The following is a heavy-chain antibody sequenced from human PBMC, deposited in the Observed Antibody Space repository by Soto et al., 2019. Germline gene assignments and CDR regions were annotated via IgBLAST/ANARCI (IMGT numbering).Heavy chain of an antibody. D-gene: IGHD2-8*01. V-gene: IGHV3-53*01. Sequence: GGSLRLSCAASGFTVSSNYMSWVRQAPGKGLEWVSVIYSGGSTYYADSVKGRFTISRDNSKNTLYLQMNSLRAEDTAVYYCARETYGYCTSGVCPWYFDYWGQGTLVTVSS. CDR1: GFTVSSNY. CDR2: IYSGGST. J-gene: IGHJ4*02. CDR3: ARETYGYCTSGVCPWYFDY.